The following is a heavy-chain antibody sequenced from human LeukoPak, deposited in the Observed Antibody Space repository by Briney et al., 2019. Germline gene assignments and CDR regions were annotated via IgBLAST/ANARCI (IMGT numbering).Heavy chain of an antibody. CDR1: GFTFSSYE. V-gene: IGHV3-48*03. Sequence: GGSLRLSCAASGFTFSSYEMNWVRQAPGKGLEWVSYISSSGNTIYYADSVKGRFTISRDNAKNSLYLQMNSLRAEDTALYYCARHIAAAGTNWFDPWGQGTLVTVSS. J-gene: IGHJ5*02. CDR2: ISSSGNTI. D-gene: IGHD6-13*01. CDR3: ARHIAAAGTNWFDP.